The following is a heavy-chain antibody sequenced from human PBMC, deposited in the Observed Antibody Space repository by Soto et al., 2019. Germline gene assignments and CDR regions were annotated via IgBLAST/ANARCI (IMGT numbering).Heavy chain of an antibody. D-gene: IGHD3-3*01. J-gene: IGHJ3*02. V-gene: IGHV3-23*01. CDR2: ISSSGSST. CDR1: GFTFSNYD. CDR3: AKDADDFWSGYSDKSDAFDI. Sequence: GGSLRLSCAASGFTFSNYDMSWVRQAPGKGLEWVSSISSSGSSTNYADSVKGRFTISRDNSKNTLYLQMSSLRAEDTAVYYCAKDADDFWSGYSDKSDAFDIWGQGTMVTVSS.